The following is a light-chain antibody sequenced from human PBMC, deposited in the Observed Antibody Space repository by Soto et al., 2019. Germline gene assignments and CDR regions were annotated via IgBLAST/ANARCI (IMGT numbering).Light chain of an antibody. Sequence: DIQMTQSPSTLSASVGDRVTITCRASQSISTWLAWYQQKPGKAPKLLIYDASSLQSGVPSRFSGHGSGTDFTLTISGLQPDDFATYYCQQYNSYSRTFGQGTKVDIK. CDR1: QSISTW. CDR2: DAS. CDR3: QQYNSYSRT. J-gene: IGKJ1*01. V-gene: IGKV1-5*01.